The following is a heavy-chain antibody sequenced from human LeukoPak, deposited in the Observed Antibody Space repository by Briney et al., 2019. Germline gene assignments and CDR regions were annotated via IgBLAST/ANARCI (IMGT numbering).Heavy chain of an antibody. D-gene: IGHD3-22*01. J-gene: IGHJ1*01. CDR1: GFTLGSYG. CDR3: AIMHGYYDGSGYWVQ. Sequence: PGGSLRLSCAASGFTLGSYGMSWVRQAPGKGLEWVSIITPNADRTSCADSVEGRFTISRDNPRNTLYMQMNSLRDEDTALYYCAIMHGYYDGSGYWVQWGQGTLVTVSS. V-gene: IGHV3-23*01. CDR2: ITPNADRT.